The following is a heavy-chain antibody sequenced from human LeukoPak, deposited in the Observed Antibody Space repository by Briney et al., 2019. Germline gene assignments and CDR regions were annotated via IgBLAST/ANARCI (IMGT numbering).Heavy chain of an antibody. CDR1: GYTLTDYY. CDR2: INPNSGDT. J-gene: IGHJ4*02. V-gene: IGHV1-2*02. CDR3: ARDWRGSYFPDF. D-gene: IGHD1-26*01. Sequence: ASVKVSCKASGYTLTDYYMHWVRQAPGQGLECMGWINPNSGDTNYAQNFQGRVTMTRDTSISTAYMELSRLTSDDTAIYYCARDWRGSYFPDFWGQGTLVTVSS.